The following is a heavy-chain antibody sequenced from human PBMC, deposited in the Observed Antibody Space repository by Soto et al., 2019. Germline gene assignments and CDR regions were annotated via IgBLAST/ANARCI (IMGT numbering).Heavy chain of an antibody. Sequence: GGSLRLSCAASGFTFSSYSMNWVRQAPGKGLEWVSSISSSSSYIYYADSVKGRFTISRDNAKNSLYLQMNGLRAEDTAVYYCARDHPNYYDSNRFDPWGQGTLVTVSS. CDR1: GFTFSSYS. D-gene: IGHD3-22*01. CDR3: ARDHPNYYDSNRFDP. CDR2: ISSSSSYI. J-gene: IGHJ5*02. V-gene: IGHV3-21*01.